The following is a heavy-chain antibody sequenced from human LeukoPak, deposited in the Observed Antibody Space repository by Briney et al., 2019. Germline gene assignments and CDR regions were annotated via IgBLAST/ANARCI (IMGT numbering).Heavy chain of an antibody. V-gene: IGHV4-4*07. J-gene: IGHJ5*02. CDR1: GASISSYY. D-gene: IGHD3-3*01. Sequence: SETLSLTCTVSGASISSYYWTWIRQPAGKGPEWIGRIHTSGSTNYNPSLKSRVNMSVDTSKNQFSLKLNSVTAADTAVYYCARVPDPRYKWLNPWGQGSLVSVSS. CDR2: IHTSGST. CDR3: ARVPDPRYKWLNP.